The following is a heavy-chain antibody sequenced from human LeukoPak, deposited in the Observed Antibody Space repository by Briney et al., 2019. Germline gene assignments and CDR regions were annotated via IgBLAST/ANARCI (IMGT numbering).Heavy chain of an antibody. CDR2: IKQDGSEK. CDR1: GFTFSSHW. V-gene: IGHV3-7*01. CDR3: ARGNDKPSPRYMWFGEPRGYYYGMDV. J-gene: IGHJ6*02. Sequence: GGSLRLSCAASGFTFSSHWMNWVRQAPGKGLEWVANIKQDGSEKYYVDSVKGRFTISRDNAKNSLYLQMNSLRAEDTAVYYCARGNDKPSPRYMWFGEPRGYYYGMDVWGQGTTVTVSS. D-gene: IGHD3-10*01.